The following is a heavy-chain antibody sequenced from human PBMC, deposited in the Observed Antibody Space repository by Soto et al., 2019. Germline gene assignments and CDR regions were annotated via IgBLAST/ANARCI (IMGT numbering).Heavy chain of an antibody. J-gene: IGHJ6*02. CDR3: ANWETRYCSSTSCYTDYYYGMDV. Sequence: QVQLVESGGGVVQPGRSLRLSCAASGFTFSSYGMHWVRQAPGKGLEWVAVISYDGSNKYYADSVKGRFTISRDNSKNTLYLQMNSLRAEDTAVYYCANWETRYCSSTSCYTDYYYGMDVWGQGTTVTVSS. V-gene: IGHV3-30*18. CDR2: ISYDGSNK. D-gene: IGHD2-2*02. CDR1: GFTFSSYG.